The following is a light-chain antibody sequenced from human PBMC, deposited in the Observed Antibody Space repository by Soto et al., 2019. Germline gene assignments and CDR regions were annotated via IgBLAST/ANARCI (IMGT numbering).Light chain of an antibody. CDR2: AAN. J-gene: IGKJ2*01. CDR3: QQTYSNPRS. V-gene: IGKV1-39*01. Sequence: DIQMTQSPSSLSASVGDRVTITCRASQSVRNYLNWYQQTPGEAPKLLIYAANILRSGVPPRFSGSGSVTDFSLTISSLQPEDFATYYCQQTYSNPRSFGQGTKLEIK. CDR1: QSVRNY.